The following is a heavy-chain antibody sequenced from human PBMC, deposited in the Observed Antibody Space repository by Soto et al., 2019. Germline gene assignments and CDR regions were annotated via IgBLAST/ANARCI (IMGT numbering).Heavy chain of an antibody. CDR1: GYSFTSYW. CDR2: IYPGDSDT. V-gene: IGHV5-51*01. D-gene: IGHD2-21*02. Sequence: GESLKISCKGSGYSFTSYWIGWVRQMPGKGLEWMGIIYPGDSDTRYSPSFQGQVTISADKSISTAYLQWSSLKASDTAMYYCARLETCGGDCYPGGFDYWGQGTLVTVFS. J-gene: IGHJ4*02. CDR3: ARLETCGGDCYPGGFDY.